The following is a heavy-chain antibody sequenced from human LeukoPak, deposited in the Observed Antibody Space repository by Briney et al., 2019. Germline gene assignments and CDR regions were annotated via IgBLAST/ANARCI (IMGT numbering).Heavy chain of an antibody. D-gene: IGHD1-26*01. CDR3: ARDYSGSYIGPVGY. CDR1: GFTFSSYG. CDR2: ISSSSSYI. V-gene: IGHV3-21*01. J-gene: IGHJ4*02. Sequence: GRSLRLSCAASGFTFSSYGMHWVRQAPGKGLEWVSSISSSSSYIYYADSVKGRFTISRDNAKNSLYLQMNSLRAEDTAVYYCARDYSGSYIGPVGYWGQGTLVTVSS.